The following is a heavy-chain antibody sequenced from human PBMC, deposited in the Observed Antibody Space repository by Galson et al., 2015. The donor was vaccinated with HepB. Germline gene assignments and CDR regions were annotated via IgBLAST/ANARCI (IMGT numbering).Heavy chain of an antibody. CDR1: GFTVSSNY. CDR2: IYSGGST. Sequence: SLRLSCAASGFTVSSNYMSWVRQAPGKGLEWVSVIYSGGSTYYADSVKGRFTISRDNSKNTLYLQMNSLRAEDTAVYYCARVADVYCSSTSCSLGDAFDIWGQGTMVTVSS. V-gene: IGHV3-53*01. CDR3: ARVADVYCSSTSCSLGDAFDI. J-gene: IGHJ3*02. D-gene: IGHD2-2*01.